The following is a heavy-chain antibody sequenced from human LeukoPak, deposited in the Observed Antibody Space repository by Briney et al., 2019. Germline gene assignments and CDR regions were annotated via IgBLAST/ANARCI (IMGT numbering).Heavy chain of an antibody. V-gene: IGHV3-23*01. D-gene: IGHD1-1*01. CDR3: AKSLFTSATGTGRAFHI. J-gene: IGHJ3*02. CDR1: RFSFSTYP. Sequence: GGSLRLSCAASRFSFSTYPMGWVRQAPGKGLEWVSGISASGDVTFHADPVRGWFTISRDNSKNTLYLQMTSLRAEDTAEYYCAKSLFTSATGTGRAFHIWGQGTMVTVSS. CDR2: ISASGDVT.